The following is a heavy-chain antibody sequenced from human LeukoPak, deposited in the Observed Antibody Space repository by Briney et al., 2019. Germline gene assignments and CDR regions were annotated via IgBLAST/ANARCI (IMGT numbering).Heavy chain of an antibody. CDR1: GFTFSSYS. CDR2: ISSSSSYI. Sequence: PGGSLRLSCAASGFTFSSYSMNWVRQAPGKGLEWVSSISSSSSYIYYADSVKGRFTISRDNAKNSLYLQMNSLRAEDTAVYYCAKVEFLTAGYWGQGTLVTVSS. V-gene: IGHV3-21*01. CDR3: AKVEFLTAGY. D-gene: IGHD3-10*01. J-gene: IGHJ4*02.